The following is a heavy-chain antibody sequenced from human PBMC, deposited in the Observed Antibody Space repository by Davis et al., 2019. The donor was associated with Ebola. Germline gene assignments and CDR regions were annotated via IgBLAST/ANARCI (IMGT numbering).Heavy chain of an antibody. CDR3: AKEEGGYYFDY. CDR1: GFTFSTYA. V-gene: IGHV3-23*01. Sequence: PGGSLRLSCATSGFTFSTYAMTWVRQAPGKGLEWVSGITVSGDSSYYADSVKGRFTISRDNSKNTLYLQMNSLRAEDTAVYYCAKEEGGYYFDYWGQGTLVTVSS. CDR2: ITVSGDSS. D-gene: IGHD3-16*01. J-gene: IGHJ4*02.